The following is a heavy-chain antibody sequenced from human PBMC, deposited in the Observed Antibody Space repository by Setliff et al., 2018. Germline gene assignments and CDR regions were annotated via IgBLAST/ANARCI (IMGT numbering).Heavy chain of an antibody. J-gene: IGHJ6*03. V-gene: IGHV4-59*08. CDR3: ARLSGFQYIDV. Sequence: PSETLSLTCTVSGASINSHYWSWIRQPPGKGLEWIGLFFYSGDSRYNPSLKSRVTISVDPSKNQFSLKLSSVTAADTAVYYCARLSGFQYIDVWGKGTTVTVSS. CDR2: FFYSGDS. D-gene: IGHD3-3*01. CDR1: GASINSHY.